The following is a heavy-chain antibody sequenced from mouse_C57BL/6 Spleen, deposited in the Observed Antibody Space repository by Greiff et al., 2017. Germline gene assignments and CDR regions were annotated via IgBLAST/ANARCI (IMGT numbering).Heavy chain of an antibody. Sequence: QVQLQQPGAELVRPGSSVKLSCKASGYTFTSYWMHWVKQRPIQGLEWIGNIDPSDSETHYNQKFKDQATLTVDKSSSTAYMQLSSLTSEDSAVDYCAREAKNPWFAYWGQGTLVNVSA. CDR3: AREAKNPWFAY. V-gene: IGHV1-52*01. CDR1: GYTFTSYW. CDR2: IDPSDSET. J-gene: IGHJ3*01. D-gene: IGHD3-2*02.